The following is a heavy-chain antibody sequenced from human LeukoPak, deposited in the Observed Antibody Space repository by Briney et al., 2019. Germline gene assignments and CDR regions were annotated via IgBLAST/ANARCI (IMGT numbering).Heavy chain of an antibody. J-gene: IGHJ6*03. D-gene: IGHD2-2*01. Sequence: SETLSLTCAVYGGSFSGYYWSWIRQPPGKGLGWIGEINHSGSANYNPSLKSRVTISVDTSKNQFSLKLSSVTAADTAVYYCARIVVPAAKFYYYYMDVWGKGTTVTVSS. V-gene: IGHV4-34*01. CDR3: ARIVVPAAKFYYYYMDV. CDR1: GGSFSGYY. CDR2: INHSGSA.